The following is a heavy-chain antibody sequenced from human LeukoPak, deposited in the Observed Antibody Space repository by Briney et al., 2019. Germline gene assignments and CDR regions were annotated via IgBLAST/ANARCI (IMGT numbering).Heavy chain of an antibody. Sequence: SETLSLTCTVSGYSISSGYDWGWIRQAPGKRLEWLGSISQSGSTYDNPSLKSRVTLSVDTSKNQVSLKLSSVTAADTAVYYCAAGGLGVGVKKDIRSWWSSSIERFDYWGQGTLVTVSS. J-gene: IGHJ4*02. CDR1: GYSISSGYD. V-gene: IGHV4-38-2*02. CDR2: ISQSGST. D-gene: IGHD6-13*01. CDR3: AAGGLGVGVKKDIRSWWSSSIERFDY.